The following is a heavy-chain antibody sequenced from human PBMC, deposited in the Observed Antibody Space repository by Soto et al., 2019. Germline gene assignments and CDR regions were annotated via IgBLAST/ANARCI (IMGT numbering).Heavy chain of an antibody. D-gene: IGHD3-22*01. V-gene: IGHV3-73*01. CDR3: TERGKYDNRVFDY. CDR2: IRSKADNYAT. J-gene: IGHJ4*02. CDR1: GFTFSGSA. Sequence: EVQLVESGGGLVQPGGSLKLSCAASGFTFSGSAMHWVRQASGKGLEWVGRIRSKADNYATSYAASVKGRFTISRDDSKNTAYLQMDSLKTGDTAVYYCTERGKYDNRVFDYWSQGTLVTVSS.